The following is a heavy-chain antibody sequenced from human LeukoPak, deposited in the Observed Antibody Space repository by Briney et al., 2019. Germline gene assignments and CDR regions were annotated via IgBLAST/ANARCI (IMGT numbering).Heavy chain of an antibody. CDR2: IKSKTDGGTT. J-gene: IGHJ1*01. V-gene: IGHV3-15*01. CDR1: AFPFTNAW. Sequence: GGSLRLSCAASAFPFTNAWMTWVRQAPGKGLEWVGRIKSKTDGGTTDYGAPVKGRFTISRDDSKNTLYLQMNSLKSEDTAVYYCTTGGGPSGLEYEHRGQGTLVTVSS. D-gene: IGHD3-3*01. CDR3: TTGGGPSGLEYEH.